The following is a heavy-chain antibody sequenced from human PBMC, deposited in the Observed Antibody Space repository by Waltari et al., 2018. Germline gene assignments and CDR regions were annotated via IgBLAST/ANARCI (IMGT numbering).Heavy chain of an antibody. CDR3: ASSHDYGDYGLGAFDI. D-gene: IGHD4-17*01. CDR2: IYTSGST. J-gene: IGHJ3*02. Sequence: QVQLQESGPGLVKPSQTLSLTCTVSGGSISSGSYYWSWIRQPAGKGLEWIGRIYTSGSTHHHPSLKSRVTISVDTSKNQCSLNLSSVTAADTAVYYCASSHDYGDYGLGAFDIWGQGTMVTVSS. CDR1: GGSISSGSYY. V-gene: IGHV4-61*02.